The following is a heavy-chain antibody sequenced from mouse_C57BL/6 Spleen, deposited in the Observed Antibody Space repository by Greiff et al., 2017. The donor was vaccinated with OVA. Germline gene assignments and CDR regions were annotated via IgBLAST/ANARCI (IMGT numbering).Heavy chain of an antibody. CDR1: GFTFSSYT. CDR2: ISGGGGNT. D-gene: IGHD1-2*01. J-gene: IGHJ3*01. CDR3: ATLYYGPWFAY. V-gene: IGHV5-9*01. Sequence: EVKLMESGGGLVKPGGSLKLSCAASGFTFSSYTMSWVRQTPEKRLEWVATISGGGGNTYYPDSVKGRFTLSRANDKNTLYLQRCSLRSEDTALYYCATLYYGPWFAYWGQGTLVTVSA.